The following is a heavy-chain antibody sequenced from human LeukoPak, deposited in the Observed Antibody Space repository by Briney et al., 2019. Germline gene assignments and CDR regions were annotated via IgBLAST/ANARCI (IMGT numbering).Heavy chain of an antibody. D-gene: IGHD5-12*01. V-gene: IGHV1-18*01. CDR2: ISAYNGNT. CDR1: GYTFINYG. J-gene: IGHJ6*03. CDR3: ARDLRGYSGYGSYYYYMDV. Sequence: ASVKVSCKASGYTFINYGISWVRQAPGQGLEWMGWISAYNGNTNHAQKLQGRVTMTTDTSTSTTYMELMSLRSDDTAVYYCARDLRGYSGYGSYYYYMDVWGKGTTVTVSS.